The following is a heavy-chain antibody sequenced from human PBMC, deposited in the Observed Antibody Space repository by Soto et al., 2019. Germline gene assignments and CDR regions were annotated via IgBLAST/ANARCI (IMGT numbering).Heavy chain of an antibody. J-gene: IGHJ4*02. CDR1: GGSMSNYY. CDR2: IYTTGST. D-gene: IGHD3-9*01. V-gene: IGHV4-4*07. Sequence: QVQLQESGPGLVKPPETLSLTCTVSGGSMSNYYWSWIRQPAGKGLEWIGRIYTTGSTHYNPSLKSRVTLSIDMSKNQFSLKLNSVTAADTAVYYCARELPSIYEILTGHFDYWGQGTLVTVSS. CDR3: ARELPSIYEILTGHFDY.